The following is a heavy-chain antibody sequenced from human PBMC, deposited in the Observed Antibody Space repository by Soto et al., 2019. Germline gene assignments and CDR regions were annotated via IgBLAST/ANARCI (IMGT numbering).Heavy chain of an antibody. D-gene: IGHD3-22*01. Sequence: QVQLVQSGAEVKKPGASVKVSCKASGYTFTSYTMHWVSQAPGQRLEWMGWINAGNGNTKYSQKFQGRVTITRDTSASTAYMELSSLRSEDTAVYYCARVDRHYYYDSSGYYYYWGQGTLVTVSS. J-gene: IGHJ4*02. V-gene: IGHV1-3*01. CDR2: INAGNGNT. CDR1: GYTFTSYT. CDR3: ARVDRHYYYDSSGYYYY.